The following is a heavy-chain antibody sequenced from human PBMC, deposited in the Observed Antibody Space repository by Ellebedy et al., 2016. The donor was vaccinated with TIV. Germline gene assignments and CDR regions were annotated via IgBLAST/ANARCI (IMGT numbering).Heavy chain of an antibody. CDR2: INPNSGGT. CDR1: GYTFTGYY. Sequence: ASVKVSCXASGYTFTGYYMHWVRQAPGQGLEWMGWINPNSGGTNYAQKFQGRVTMTRDTSISTAYMELSRLRSDDTAVYYCARDGLWAVAGKLDYWGQGTLVTVSS. J-gene: IGHJ4*02. CDR3: ARDGLWAVAGKLDY. D-gene: IGHD6-19*01. V-gene: IGHV1-2*02.